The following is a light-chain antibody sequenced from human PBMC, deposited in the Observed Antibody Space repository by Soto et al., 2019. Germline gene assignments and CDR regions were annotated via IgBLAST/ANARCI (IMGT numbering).Light chain of an antibody. CDR2: GVS. V-gene: IGKV3-20*01. CDR1: QSISINY. Sequence: IVLPQSPGTLSLSPGERATLSCRASQSISINYLAWYQQKPGQAPRLLIYGVSSRATGVPVSFSGSGSGTDFTLTISRLEPEDFAVYYCQQYNNWTSITFGQGTRLEIK. J-gene: IGKJ5*01. CDR3: QQYNNWTSIT.